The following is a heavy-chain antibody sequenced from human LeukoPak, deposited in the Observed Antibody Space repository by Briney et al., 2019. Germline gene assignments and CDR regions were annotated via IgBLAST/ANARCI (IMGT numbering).Heavy chain of an antibody. J-gene: IGHJ5*02. CDR3: AKDRYYYGSGELEGNWFDP. Sequence: PGGSLRLSCAASGFTFSSYGIHWVRQAPGKGLEWVAFIRYDGSNKYYADSVKGRFTISRDNSKNTLYLQMNSLRAEDTAVYYCAKDRYYYGSGELEGNWFDPWGQGTLVTVSS. CDR2: IRYDGSNK. D-gene: IGHD3-10*01. CDR1: GFTFSSYG. V-gene: IGHV3-30*02.